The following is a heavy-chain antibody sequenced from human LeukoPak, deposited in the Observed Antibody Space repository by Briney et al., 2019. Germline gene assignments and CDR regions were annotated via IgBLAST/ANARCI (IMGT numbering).Heavy chain of an antibody. CDR2: INPNSGGT. V-gene: IGHV1-2*02. CDR3: ARSNLVGATKTPFDY. Sequence: ASVKVSCKASGYTFTGYYMHWVRQAPGQGLEWMGWINPNSGGTNYAQKFQGRVTMTRDTSISTAYMELSRLRSDDTAVYSCARSNLVGATKTPFDYWGQGTLVTVSS. J-gene: IGHJ4*02. D-gene: IGHD1-26*01. CDR1: GYTFTGYY.